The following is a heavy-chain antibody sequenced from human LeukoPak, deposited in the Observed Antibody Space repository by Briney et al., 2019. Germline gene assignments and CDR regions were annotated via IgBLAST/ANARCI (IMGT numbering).Heavy chain of an antibody. CDR2: IMGDGGEK. J-gene: IGHJ3*02. CDR1: GFTFDVYA. Sequence: AGGSLRLSCAASGFTFDVYAMLWVRQAPGKGREGVFHIMGDGGEKYHADSVKGRFTISRDNSKNSLYLQMNSLRAEDTALYYCAKGRYYYDSSDAFDIWGQGTMVTVSS. CDR3: AKGRYYYDSSDAFDI. D-gene: IGHD3-22*01. V-gene: IGHV3-43*02.